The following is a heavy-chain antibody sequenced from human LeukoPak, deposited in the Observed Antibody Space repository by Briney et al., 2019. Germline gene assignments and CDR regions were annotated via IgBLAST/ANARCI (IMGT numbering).Heavy chain of an antibody. J-gene: IGHJ6*03. CDR1: GGSISSSSYY. D-gene: IGHD3-3*01. Sequence: SETLSLTCTVSGGSISSSSYYWSWIRQPPGKGLEWIGYIYYSGSTNYNPSLKSRVTISVDTSKNQFSLKLSSVTAADTAVYYCARLRGTIFGVVGPQDYYMDVWGKGTTVTVSS. CDR2: IYYSGST. V-gene: IGHV4-61*05. CDR3: ARLRGTIFGVVGPQDYYMDV.